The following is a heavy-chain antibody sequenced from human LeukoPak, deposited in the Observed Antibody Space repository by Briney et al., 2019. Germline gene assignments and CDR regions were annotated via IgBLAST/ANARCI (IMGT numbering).Heavy chain of an antibody. D-gene: IGHD3-10*01. J-gene: IGHJ6*02. CDR1: GFTFSSYW. V-gene: IGHV3-7*01. CDR3: ARLGESTRYYYYGMDV. CDR2: INQDGSEK. Sequence: GGSLRLSCAASGFTFSSYWMSWVRQAPGKGLEWVANINQDGSEKYYVDSVKGRFTISRDNAKNSLYLKMNSLRAEDTAVYYCARLGESTRYYYYGMDVWGQGTTVTVSS.